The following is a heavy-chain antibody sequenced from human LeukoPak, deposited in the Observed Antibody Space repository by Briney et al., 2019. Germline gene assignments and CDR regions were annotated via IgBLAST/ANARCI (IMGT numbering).Heavy chain of an antibody. CDR2: INSDGSNT. CDR1: GFTFSNYW. J-gene: IGHJ4*02. D-gene: IGHD6-25*01. V-gene: IGHV3-74*01. Sequence: PGGSLRLSCAASGFTFSNYWMHWVRQAPGKGLVWVSCINSDGSNTTYADSVKGRFTISRDNAKNTLYVQMNSLRAEDTAVYYCTRGGSSRYTISYWGQGTLVTVSS. CDR3: TRGGSSRYTISY.